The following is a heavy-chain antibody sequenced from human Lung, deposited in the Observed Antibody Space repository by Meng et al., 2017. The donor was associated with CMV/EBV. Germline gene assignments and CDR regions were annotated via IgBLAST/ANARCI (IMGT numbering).Heavy chain of an antibody. D-gene: IGHD5-12*01. J-gene: IGHJ4*02. Sequence: GXSXKISXKGSGYSFTNYWVGWVRQMPGKGLEWMGIIYPGDSDTRYSPSFQGQVTISADKSINTAYLQWSSLKASDTAMYYCARQGGYAEGGSDYWGQGTLVTVSS. CDR3: ARQGGYAEGGSDY. V-gene: IGHV5-51*01. CDR1: GYSFTNYW. CDR2: IYPGDSDT.